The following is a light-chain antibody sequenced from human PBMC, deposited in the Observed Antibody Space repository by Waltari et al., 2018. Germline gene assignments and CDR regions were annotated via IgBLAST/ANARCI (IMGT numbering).Light chain of an antibody. Sequence: DIVMTQSPDSLAVSLGERATINCKSSQTVLYSSNNKNFLAWYQQKAGRPPKLLINWASTREFGVPDRYSGSGSGTDFTLTISSLQAEDVAVYYCQQYYRTPPTFGQGTKLEIK. CDR3: QQYYRTPPT. CDR2: WAS. CDR1: QTVLYSSNNKNF. J-gene: IGKJ2*01. V-gene: IGKV4-1*01.